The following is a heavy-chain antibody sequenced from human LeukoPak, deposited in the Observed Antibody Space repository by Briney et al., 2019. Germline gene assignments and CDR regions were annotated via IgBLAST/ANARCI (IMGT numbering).Heavy chain of an antibody. CDR3: AKDRMIVVAIYYFDY. D-gene: IGHD3-22*01. Sequence: GGSLRLSCAASGFTFINYAMTWVRQAPGKGPEWLSGFTGGGGGAYYADSVKGRFTISRDNSKNTLYLQMNSLRAEDTAVYYCAKDRMIVVAIYYFDYWGQGTLVTVSS. CDR1: GFTFINYA. V-gene: IGHV3-23*01. J-gene: IGHJ4*02. CDR2: FTGGGGGA.